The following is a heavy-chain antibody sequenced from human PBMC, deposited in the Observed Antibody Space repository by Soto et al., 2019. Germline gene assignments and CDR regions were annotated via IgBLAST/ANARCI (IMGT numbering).Heavy chain of an antibody. CDR3: ARGVGPYYYGSGRTYYFDY. CDR1: GFTFSSYS. Sequence: GGSLRLSCAASGFTFSSYSMNWVRQAPGKGLEWVSSMSSNSNYIYYADSVKGRFTISRDNAKNSVYLQMNSLRAEDTDVYYCARGVGPYYYGSGRTYYFDYWGQGTPVTVSS. CDR2: MSSNSNYI. D-gene: IGHD3-10*01. J-gene: IGHJ4*02. V-gene: IGHV3-21*06.